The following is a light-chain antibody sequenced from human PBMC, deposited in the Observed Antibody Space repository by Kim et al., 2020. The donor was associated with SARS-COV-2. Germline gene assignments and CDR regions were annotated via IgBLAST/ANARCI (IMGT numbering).Light chain of an antibody. CDR3: QQYYRSPQT. J-gene: IGKJ2*01. CDR2: WAS. V-gene: IGKV4-1*01. CDR1: QSVLYSTNNKNY. Sequence: TATINCKSSQSVLYSTNNKNYLAWYQQKPGQPPKLLMYWASPRQSGVPDRFSGSGSGTDFTLTISSLQAEDVAVYYCQQYYRSPQTFGQGTKLEI.